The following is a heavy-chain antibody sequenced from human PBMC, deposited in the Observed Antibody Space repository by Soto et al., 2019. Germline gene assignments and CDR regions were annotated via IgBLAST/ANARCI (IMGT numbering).Heavy chain of an antibody. V-gene: IGHV3-7*05. J-gene: IGHJ1*01. CDR3: ARGAMAGNEVPGD. CDR2: INLDGSEK. Sequence: EGQLVESGGGLVQPGGSLRLSCQVSGFTFRSYWMTWVRRAPGKGLEWVANINLDGSEKYYVDAVKGRFTISRDNAKNSQHLDLRDLRANATAVYYCARGAMAGNEVPGDWGQGTLVTFSS. D-gene: IGHD1-1*01. CDR1: GFTFRSYW.